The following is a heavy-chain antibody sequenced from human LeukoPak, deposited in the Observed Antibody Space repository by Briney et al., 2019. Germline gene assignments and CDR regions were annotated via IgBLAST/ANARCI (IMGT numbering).Heavy chain of an antibody. CDR1: GSTFSSYW. V-gene: IGHV3-7*04. D-gene: IGHD1-26*01. J-gene: IGHJ4*02. CDR3: ARGPTTFDY. Sequence: PGGSLRLSCAASGSTFSSYWMSWVRQAPGKGLEWVANIKPDGSEKYYVDSVKGRFTISRDNAKNSLYLQMNSLRAEDTAVYYCARGPTTFDYWGQGTLVTVSS. CDR2: IKPDGSEK.